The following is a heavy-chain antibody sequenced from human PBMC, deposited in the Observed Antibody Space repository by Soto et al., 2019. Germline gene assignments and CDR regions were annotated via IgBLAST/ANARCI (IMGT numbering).Heavy chain of an antibody. CDR1: GGSISSSSYY. J-gene: IGHJ4*02. CDR2: IYYSGST. D-gene: IGHD2-21*02. V-gene: IGHV4-39*01. Sequence: NPSETVSLTCTVSGGSISSSSYYWGWIRQPPGKGLEWIGSIYYSGSTYYNPSLKSRVTISVDTSKNQFSLKLSSVTAADTAVYYCARSTSGAYCGGDCYSRIYWGQGTLVT. CDR3: ARSTSGAYCGGDCYSRIY.